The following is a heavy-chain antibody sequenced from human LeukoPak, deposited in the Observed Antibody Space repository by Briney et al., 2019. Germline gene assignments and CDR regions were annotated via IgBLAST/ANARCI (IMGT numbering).Heavy chain of an antibody. CDR3: ASGNPYYGSGSYLFQH. Sequence: GASVKVSCKASGGTFSSYAISWVRQAPGQGLEWMGGIIHIFGTANYAQKFQGRVTITADESTSTAYMELSSLRSEDTAVYYCASGNPYYGSGSYLFQHWGQGTLVTVSS. CDR1: GGTFSSYA. V-gene: IGHV1-69*13. CDR2: IIHIFGTA. D-gene: IGHD3-10*01. J-gene: IGHJ1*01.